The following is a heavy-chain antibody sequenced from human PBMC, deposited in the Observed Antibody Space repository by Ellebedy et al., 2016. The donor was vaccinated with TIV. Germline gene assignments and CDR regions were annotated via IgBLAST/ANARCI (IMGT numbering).Heavy chain of an antibody. D-gene: IGHD1-14*01. CDR1: GYTFTSYG. CDR2: INPNSGGT. Sequence: ASVKVSCKASGYTFTSYGISWVRQAPGQGLEWMGWINPNSGGTNYAQKFQGRVTMTRDTAIRTTYMELSTLTSDDTAVYYCARDQKPGVLSYSGMDVWGQGTTVTVSS. CDR3: ARDQKPGVLSYSGMDV. V-gene: IGHV1-2*02. J-gene: IGHJ6*02.